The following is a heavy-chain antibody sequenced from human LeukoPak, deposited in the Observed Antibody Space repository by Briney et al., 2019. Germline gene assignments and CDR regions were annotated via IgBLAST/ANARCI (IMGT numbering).Heavy chain of an antibody. Sequence: PGGSLRLSCAASGFTFSSYSMNWVRQAPGKGLEWVAFIRYDGSNKYYADSVKGRFTISRDNSKNTLCLQMNSLRAEDTAVYYCAKGGYYDSSGYYPNFDYRGQGTLVTVSS. J-gene: IGHJ4*02. V-gene: IGHV3-30*02. D-gene: IGHD3-22*01. CDR2: IRYDGSNK. CDR3: AKGGYYDSSGYYPNFDY. CDR1: GFTFSSYS.